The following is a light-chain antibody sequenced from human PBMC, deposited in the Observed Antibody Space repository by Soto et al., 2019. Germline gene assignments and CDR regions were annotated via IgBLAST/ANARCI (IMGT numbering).Light chain of an antibody. CDR2: DVS. Sequence: QSALTQPASVSGSPGQSITISCTGTSSDVGGYDYVSWYQHHPGTAPKLMIFDVSYRPSGISNRFAGYKSGNTASLTISGLQAEDEGDYYCSSSTSSSTVVFGGGTKLTVL. CDR1: SSDVGGYDY. CDR3: SSSTSSSTVV. V-gene: IGLV2-14*01. J-gene: IGLJ3*02.